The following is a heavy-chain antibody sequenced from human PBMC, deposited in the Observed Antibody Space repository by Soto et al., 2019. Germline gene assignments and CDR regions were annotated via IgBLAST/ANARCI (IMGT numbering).Heavy chain of an antibody. D-gene: IGHD6-19*01. CDR1: GYTFTSYG. CDR3: ARAVAVAADFDY. J-gene: IGHJ4*02. CDR2: INAGNNNT. Sequence: ASVKISCKSSGYTFTSYGISWVRQAPGQRLEWMGWINAGNNNTKYSQKFQGRVTITRDTSASTAYMELSSLRSEVTAVYYCARAVAVAADFDYWGQGTLVTVSS. V-gene: IGHV1-3*01.